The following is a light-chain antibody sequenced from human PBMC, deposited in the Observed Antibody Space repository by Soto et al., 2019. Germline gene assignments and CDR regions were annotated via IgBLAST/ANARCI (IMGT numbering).Light chain of an antibody. CDR2: GTS. J-gene: IGKJ1*01. Sequence: EIVLTQSPGTLSLSPGERATLSCRASQSVSSSYLAWYQQKTGQAPRLLIYGTSSRATAIPDRFSGSGSGTDFTLTISRLAPEDFAVYYCQQYGSSSWTLGQGTKVEIK. CDR1: QSVSSSY. V-gene: IGKV3-20*01. CDR3: QQYGSSSWT.